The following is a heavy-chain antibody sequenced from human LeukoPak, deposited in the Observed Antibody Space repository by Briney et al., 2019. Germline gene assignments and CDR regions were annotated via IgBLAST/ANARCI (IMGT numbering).Heavy chain of an antibody. CDR3: ARVRYSSGWRNSMDAFDI. CDR2: ISSSSTYL. CDR1: GFTLSPYT. V-gene: IGHV3-21*01. Sequence: GGSLRLSCAASGFTLSPYTMNWVRQAPGKGLEWVSSISSSSTYLDYADSLKGRFTISRDNAKNTLYLQMNSQRAEDTAVYYCARVRYSSGWRNSMDAFDIWGQGTMVTVSS. D-gene: IGHD6-19*01. J-gene: IGHJ3*02.